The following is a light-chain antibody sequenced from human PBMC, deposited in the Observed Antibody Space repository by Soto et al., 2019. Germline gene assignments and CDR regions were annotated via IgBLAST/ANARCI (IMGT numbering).Light chain of an antibody. CDR2: AAS. V-gene: IGKV1-39*01. J-gene: IGKJ1*01. CDR1: QSISSY. Sequence: DIQMTQSPSSLSASVGDRVTITCRASQSISSYLNWYQQKPGKAPKLLIYAASSLQSGVPSRFSVSGSGTDFTLTICSLQPEDFATYYCQQSYSTPPWTFGQGTKVEIK. CDR3: QQSYSTPPWT.